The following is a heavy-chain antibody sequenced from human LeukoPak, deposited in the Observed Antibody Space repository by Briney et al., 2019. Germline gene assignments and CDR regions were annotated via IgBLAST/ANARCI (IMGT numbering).Heavy chain of an antibody. CDR3: AASLWFGIYPDY. CDR1: GGSISSSSYY. D-gene: IGHD3-10*01. Sequence: SETLSLTCTVSGGSISSSSYYWGWIRQPPGKGLEWIGTIYYSGSTYYNPSLKSRVTISVDTSKNQFSLKLSSVTTADTAVYYCAASLWFGIYPDYWGQGSLVTVSS. CDR2: IYYSGST. J-gene: IGHJ4*02. V-gene: IGHV4-39*07.